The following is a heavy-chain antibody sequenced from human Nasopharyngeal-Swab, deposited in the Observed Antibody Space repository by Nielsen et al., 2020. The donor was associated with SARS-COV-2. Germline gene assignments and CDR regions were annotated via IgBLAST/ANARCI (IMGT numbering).Heavy chain of an antibody. CDR2: IKQDGSEK. CDR3: ARDCPQPCYGDDY. D-gene: IGHD2-2*01. V-gene: IGHV3-7*01. Sequence: GESLKTSCAASGFTFSSYWMSWVRQAPGKGLEWVANIKQDGSEKYYVDSVKGRFTISRDNAKNSLYLQMNSLRAEDTAVYYCARDCPQPCYGDDYWGQGTLVTVSS. CDR1: GFTFSSYW. J-gene: IGHJ4*02.